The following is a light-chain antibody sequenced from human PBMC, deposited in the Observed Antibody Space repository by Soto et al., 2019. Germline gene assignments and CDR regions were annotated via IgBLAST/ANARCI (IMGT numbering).Light chain of an antibody. CDR2: GAS. J-gene: IGKJ3*01. CDR1: QSVSSN. Sequence: EIVMTQSPATLSVSPGERATLSYRASQSVSSNLAWYQQKPGQAPRLLIYGASTRATGIPARFSGSGSGTEFTLTISSLQSEDFAVYYCQQYNNWPVFGPGTKVDIK. V-gene: IGKV3-15*01. CDR3: QQYNNWPV.